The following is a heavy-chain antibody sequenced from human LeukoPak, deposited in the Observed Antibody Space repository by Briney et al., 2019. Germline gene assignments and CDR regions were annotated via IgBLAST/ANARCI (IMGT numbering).Heavy chain of an antibody. CDR1: GGSFSGYY. Sequence: PSETLSLTCAVYGGSFSGYYWSWIRQPPGKGLEWIGEINHSGSTNYNPSLKSRVTISVDTSKNQFSLKLSSVTAADTAVYYCARGLSSGTLPVWGQGTLVTVSS. J-gene: IGHJ4*02. V-gene: IGHV4-34*01. D-gene: IGHD1-26*01. CDR2: INHSGST. CDR3: ARGLSSGTLPV.